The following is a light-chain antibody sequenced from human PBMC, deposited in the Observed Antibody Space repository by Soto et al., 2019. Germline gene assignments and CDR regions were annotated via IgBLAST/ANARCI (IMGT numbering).Light chain of an antibody. V-gene: IGKV3-11*01. Sequence: EIVLTQSPATLSLSPGERATLSCRASQSVSSYLAWYQQKPGQAPRLLIYDASNRATGIPARFSGSGSGTDFTLTISSLAPEDFAVYYCQQRSHLFAFGPGTNVYIK. CDR3: QQRSHLFA. CDR2: DAS. J-gene: IGKJ3*01. CDR1: QSVSSY.